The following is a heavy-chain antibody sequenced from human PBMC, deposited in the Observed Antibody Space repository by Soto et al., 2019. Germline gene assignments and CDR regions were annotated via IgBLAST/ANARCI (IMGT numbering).Heavy chain of an antibody. CDR2: ITETGGYT. V-gene: IGHV3-23*01. Sequence: GGSLRLSCAASVFTFSNFVLRLVRQAPGKGLEWVSTITETGGYTYYTDSVKGRFTISRDNSKNTLYLQMSSLRAEDTALYYCTKASADRHHMDVWGQGTTVTVSS. CDR3: TKASADRHHMDV. J-gene: IGHJ6*02. CDR1: VFTFSNFV.